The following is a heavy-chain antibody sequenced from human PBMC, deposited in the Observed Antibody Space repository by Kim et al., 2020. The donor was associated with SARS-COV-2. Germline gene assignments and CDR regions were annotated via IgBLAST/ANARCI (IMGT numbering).Heavy chain of an antibody. CDR1: GFTFSSYG. J-gene: IGHJ3*02. D-gene: IGHD3-10*01. CDR2: ISYDGSNK. V-gene: IGHV3-30*18. CDR3: AKGDYGSGSYQADAFDI. Sequence: GGSLRLSCAASGFTFSSYGMHWVRQAPGKGLEWVAVISYDGSNKYYADSVKGRFTISRDNSKNTLYLQMNSLRAEDTAVYYCAKGDYGSGSYQADAFDIWGQGTMVTVSS.